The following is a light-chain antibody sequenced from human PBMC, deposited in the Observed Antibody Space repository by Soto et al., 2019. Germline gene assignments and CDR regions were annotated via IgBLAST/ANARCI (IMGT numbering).Light chain of an antibody. Sequence: EIVLTQSPGTLSLSPGERATLSCRASQSVGSSYLAWYQQKPGQAPRLLIYGASSRATGIPDRFSGSGSGTDFPLTISRLEPEDFAVYYCQHYGSSTWTFGQGTKVEI. CDR3: QHYGSSTWT. J-gene: IGKJ1*01. CDR2: GAS. CDR1: QSVGSSY. V-gene: IGKV3-20*01.